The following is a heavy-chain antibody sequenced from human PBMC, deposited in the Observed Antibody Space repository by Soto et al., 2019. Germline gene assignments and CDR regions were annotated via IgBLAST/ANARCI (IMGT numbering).Heavy chain of an antibody. CDR1: GFTFSHYA. CDR3: AKDGSHNFDY. Sequence: QVQLVESGGGVVQPGRSLRLSGAASGFTFSHYAMHWVRQAPGKGLEWVALMSYDGSNEYYADSVKGRFTISRDNSKNTLYLQMNSLRAEDTAVYYCAKDGSHNFDYWGQGPLVTVSS. J-gene: IGHJ4*02. D-gene: IGHD1-26*01. V-gene: IGHV3-30*18. CDR2: MSYDGSNE.